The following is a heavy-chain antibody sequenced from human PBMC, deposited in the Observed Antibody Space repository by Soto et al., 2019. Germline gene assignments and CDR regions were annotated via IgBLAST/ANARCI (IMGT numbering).Heavy chain of an antibody. Sequence: GGSLRLSCAASGFTFGSYGMHWVRQAPGKGLEWVAVISYDGSNKYYADSVKGRFTISRDNSKNTLYLQMNSLRAEDTAVYYCAKDSTVVSYYYYYGMDVWGQGTTVTVSS. CDR3: AKDSTVVSYYYYYGMDV. D-gene: IGHD4-17*01. V-gene: IGHV3-30*18. CDR2: ISYDGSNK. CDR1: GFTFGSYG. J-gene: IGHJ6*02.